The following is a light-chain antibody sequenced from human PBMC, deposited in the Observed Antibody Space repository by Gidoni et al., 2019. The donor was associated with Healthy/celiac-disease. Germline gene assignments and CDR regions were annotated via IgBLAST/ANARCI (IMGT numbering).Light chain of an antibody. Sequence: EILLTQSPDFQSVTPKEKGTITFRASQSIGSSLHWYQQKPDQSPKLLIKYASQSFAGVPARFSGSGSGTDFTLTINSLEAEEAATYYCHQSSSLPWTFGQGTKVEIK. CDR2: YAS. V-gene: IGKV6-21*01. J-gene: IGKJ1*01. CDR3: HQSSSLPWT. CDR1: QSIGSS.